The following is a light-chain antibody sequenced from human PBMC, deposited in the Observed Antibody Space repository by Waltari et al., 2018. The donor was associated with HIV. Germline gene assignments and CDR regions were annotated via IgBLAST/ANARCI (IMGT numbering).Light chain of an antibody. CDR1: SNDVGSSNY. V-gene: IGLV2-14*03. CDR3: SSYTSSTTYV. Sequence: QSALTQPASVSGSPGQSITISCTGTSNDVGSSNYVSWHQQHPGEAPKLIIHDVRDRPSWISTRFSGSKSGNTASLTISGLQTEDEADYYCSSYTSSTTYVFGTGTRVTVL. CDR2: DVR. J-gene: IGLJ1*01.